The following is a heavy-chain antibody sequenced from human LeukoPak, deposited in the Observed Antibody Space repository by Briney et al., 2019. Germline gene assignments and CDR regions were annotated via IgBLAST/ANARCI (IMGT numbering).Heavy chain of an antibody. V-gene: IGHV1-18*01. CDR1: GGTFSSYA. J-gene: IGHJ4*02. Sequence: GASVKVSCKASGGTFSSYAISWVRQAPGQGLEWMGWISAYNGNTNYAQKLQGRVTMTTDTSTSTAYMELRSLRSDDTAVYYCASGMTTVTPAGYWGQGTLVTVSS. D-gene: IGHD4-17*01. CDR3: ASGMTTVTPAGY. CDR2: ISAYNGNT.